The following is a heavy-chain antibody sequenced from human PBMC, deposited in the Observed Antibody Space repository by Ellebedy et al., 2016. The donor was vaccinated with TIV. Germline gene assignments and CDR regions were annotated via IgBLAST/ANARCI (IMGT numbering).Heavy chain of an antibody. CDR3: ARFFESGSTGDY. V-gene: IGHV4-59*08. D-gene: IGHD3-10*01. CDR2: FYNSVNT. CDR1: GGSISSYY. J-gene: IGHJ4*02. Sequence: MPSETLSLTCTVSGGSISSYYWSWIRQPPGKGLEWIGYFYNSVNTIYNPSLKSRVSMSVDTSKNQVSLKLRSVTADDTAVYYCARFFESGSTGDYWGQGTLVTVSS.